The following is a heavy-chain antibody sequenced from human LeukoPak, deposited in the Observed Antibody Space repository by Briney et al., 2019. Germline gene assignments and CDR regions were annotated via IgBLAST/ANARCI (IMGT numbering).Heavy chain of an antibody. CDR2: IYTSGST. J-gene: IGHJ5*02. D-gene: IGHD6-19*01. CDR3: AGGMGSGWYSNWFDP. V-gene: IGHV4-4*07. CDR1: GGSISSYY. Sequence: PSETLSLTCTVSGGSISSYYWSWIRQPAGKGLEWIGRIYTSGSTNYNPSLKSRVTMSVDTSKNQFSLKLSSVTAADTAVYYCAGGMGSGWYSNWFDPWGQGTLVTVSS.